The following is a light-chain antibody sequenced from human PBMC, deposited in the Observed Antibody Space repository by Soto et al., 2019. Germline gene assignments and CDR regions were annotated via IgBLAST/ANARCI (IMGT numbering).Light chain of an antibody. J-gene: IGKJ1*01. CDR2: GAS. CDR1: QSVSSSY. CDR3: QQYGNSLWT. Sequence: ESVLTQSPGTLSLSPGERATLSCRASQSVSSSYLAWYQQKPGQAPRLLIYGASSRATGIPDRFSGSGSGTDCSLTISRLEPEHFAVYDCQQYGNSLWTFGQGTEVDIK. V-gene: IGKV3-20*01.